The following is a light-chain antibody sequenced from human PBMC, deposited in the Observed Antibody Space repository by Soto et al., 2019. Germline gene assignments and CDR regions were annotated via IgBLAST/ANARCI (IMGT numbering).Light chain of an antibody. CDR1: TAVVTSGHD. CDR2: ETS. CDR3: LLSYTSGRPV. V-gene: IGLV7-46*01. Sequence: QTVWTQAASRTVSQGATVSLTSGSSTAVVTSGHDPSWLRQKPGQPPRTLFSETSNKQSWTPARFSGSLLGGKAALNLSGEQPEDEADYYCLLSYTSGRPVLGGATK. J-gene: IGLJ2*01.